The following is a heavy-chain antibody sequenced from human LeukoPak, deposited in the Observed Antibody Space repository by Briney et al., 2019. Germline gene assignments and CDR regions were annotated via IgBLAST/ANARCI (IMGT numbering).Heavy chain of an antibody. Sequence: GGSLRLSCAASGFTFSSYGMHWVRQAPGKGLEWVAVISYDGSNKYYADSVKGRFTISRDNAKSSLYLQMNSLRAEDTAVYYCARGTPSSSGWLYYGMDVWGQGTTVTVSS. V-gene: IGHV3-30*03. CDR2: ISYDGSNK. D-gene: IGHD6-19*01. J-gene: IGHJ6*02. CDR3: ARGTPSSSGWLYYGMDV. CDR1: GFTFSSYG.